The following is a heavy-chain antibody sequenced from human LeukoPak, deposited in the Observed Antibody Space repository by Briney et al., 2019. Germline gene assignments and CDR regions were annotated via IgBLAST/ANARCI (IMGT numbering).Heavy chain of an antibody. CDR1: GGSISSSSYY. CDR2: IYHSGST. J-gene: IGHJ6*03. Sequence: SETLSLTCTVSGGSISSSSYYWGWIRQPPGKGLEWIGSIYHSGSTHYNPSLKSRVTISVDTSKNQFSLKLSSVTAADTAVYYCARDMGGGYAFYYYYMDVWGKGTTVTVSS. CDR3: ARDMGGGYAFYYYYMDV. D-gene: IGHD5-12*01. V-gene: IGHV4-39*07.